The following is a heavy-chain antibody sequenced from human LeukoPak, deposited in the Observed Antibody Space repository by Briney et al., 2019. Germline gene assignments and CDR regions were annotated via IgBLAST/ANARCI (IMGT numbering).Heavy chain of an antibody. V-gene: IGHV4-59*08. D-gene: IGHD3-10*01. J-gene: IGHJ4*02. CDR1: GGSINNYY. CDR2: IYYSGST. Sequence: SETLSLTCSVSGGSINNYYWSWIRQPPGKGLEWIAYIYYSGSTNYNPSLKSRVTISVDTSKNQFSLMLSSVTAADTAVYYCARHNARLRGWIGEVDFWGQGALITVSS. CDR3: ARHNARLRGWIGEVDF.